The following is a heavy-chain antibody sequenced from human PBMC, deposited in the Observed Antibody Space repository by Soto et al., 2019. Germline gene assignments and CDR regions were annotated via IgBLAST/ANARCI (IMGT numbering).Heavy chain of an antibody. J-gene: IGHJ4*02. CDR3: ARYPWRYYDSSGPQIDY. Sequence: SETLSLTCTVSGGSISSSSYYWGWIRQPPGKGLEWIGSIYYSGSTYYNPSLKSRVTISVDTSKNQFSLKLSSVTAADTAVYYCARYPWRYYDSSGPQIDYWGQGTLVTVSS. CDR2: IYYSGST. CDR1: GGSISSSSYY. D-gene: IGHD3-22*01. V-gene: IGHV4-39*01.